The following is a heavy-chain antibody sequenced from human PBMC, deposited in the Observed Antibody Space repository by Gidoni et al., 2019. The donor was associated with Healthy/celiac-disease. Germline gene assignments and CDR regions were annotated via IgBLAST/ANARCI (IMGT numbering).Heavy chain of an antibody. CDR3: ARLHDYGDYWGSKYYVS. Sequence: QLVESGGGLVKPGGSLRLSCAASGFTFSSYSMNWVRQAPGKGLEWVSSISSSSSYIYYADSVKGRFTISRDNAKNSLYLQMNSLRAEDTAVYYCARLHDYGDYWGSKYYVSWGQGTLVTVSS. CDR1: GFTFSSYS. J-gene: IGHJ5*02. D-gene: IGHD4-17*01. V-gene: IGHV3-21*01. CDR2: ISSSSSYI.